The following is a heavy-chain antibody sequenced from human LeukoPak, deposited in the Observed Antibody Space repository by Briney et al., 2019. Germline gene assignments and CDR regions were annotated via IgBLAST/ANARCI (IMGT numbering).Heavy chain of an antibody. Sequence: SETLSLTCTVSGGSISSNYWSWIRQPPGKGLEWIGYIYYSGSTNYNPSLKSRVTISVDTSKNQFPLKLSSVTAADTAVYYCASDPSGGNYFNYWGQGTLVTVSS. CDR3: ASDPSGGNYFNY. V-gene: IGHV4-59*08. CDR1: GGSISSNY. D-gene: IGHD2-15*01. J-gene: IGHJ4*02. CDR2: IYYSGST.